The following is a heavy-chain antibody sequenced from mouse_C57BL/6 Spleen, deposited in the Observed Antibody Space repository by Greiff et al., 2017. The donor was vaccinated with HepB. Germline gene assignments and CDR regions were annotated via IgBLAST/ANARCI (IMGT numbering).Heavy chain of an antibody. J-gene: IGHJ4*01. CDR2: IYPGDGDT. CDR1: GYAFSSYW. CDR3: ARERYYCSSLYGAMDY. V-gene: IGHV1-80*01. Sequence: VQLQQSGAELVKPGASVKISCKASGYAFSSYWMNWVKQRPGKGLEWIGQIYPGDGDTNYNGKFKGKATLTADKSSSTAYMQLSSLTSEDSAVYFWARERYYCSSLYGAMDYWGQGTSVTVSS. D-gene: IGHD1-1*01.